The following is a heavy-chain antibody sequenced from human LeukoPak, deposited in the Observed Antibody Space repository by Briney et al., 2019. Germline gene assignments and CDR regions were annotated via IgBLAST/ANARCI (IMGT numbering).Heavy chain of an antibody. Sequence: GGSLRLSCSASGFIFNTFGMNWVRQAPGKGLEWVSSITSTTTYTYYADSVKGRFTISRDNAKNSLYLQMNSLRAEDTAVYYCARWRGVGATSAFDYWGQGTLVTVSS. V-gene: IGHV3-21*01. J-gene: IGHJ4*02. CDR1: GFIFNTFG. CDR3: ARWRGVGATSAFDY. CDR2: ITSTTTYT. D-gene: IGHD1-26*01.